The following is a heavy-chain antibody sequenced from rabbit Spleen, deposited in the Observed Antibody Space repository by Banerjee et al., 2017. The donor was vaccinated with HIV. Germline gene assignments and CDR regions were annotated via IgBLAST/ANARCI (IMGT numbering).Heavy chain of an antibody. D-gene: IGHD8-1*01. CDR2: IDGGSSGFT. CDR3: ARDTGSSFSSYGMDL. V-gene: IGHV1S40*01. J-gene: IGHJ6*01. CDR1: GVSFSSSYC. Sequence: QSLEESGGDLVKPGASLTLTCKASGVSFSSSYCMCWVRQAPGKGLEWISCIDGGSSGFTYSATWAKGRFTCSKTSSTTVTLQMTSLTVADTATYFCARDTGSSFSSYGMDLWGPGTLVTVS.